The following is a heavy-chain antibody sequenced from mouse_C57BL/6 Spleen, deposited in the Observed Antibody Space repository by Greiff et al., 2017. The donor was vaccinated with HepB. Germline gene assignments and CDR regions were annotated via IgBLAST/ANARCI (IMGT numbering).Heavy chain of an antibody. CDR3: ARVGYGSLWYFDV. J-gene: IGHJ1*03. V-gene: IGHV1-26*01. Sequence: EVQLQQSGPELVKPGASVKISCKASGYTFTDYYMNWVKQSHGKSLEWIGDINPNNGGTSYNQKFKGKATLTVDKSSSTAYMELRSLTSEDSAVYYCARVGYGSLWYFDVWGTGTTVTVSS. D-gene: IGHD1-1*01. CDR1: GYTFTDYY. CDR2: INPNNGGT.